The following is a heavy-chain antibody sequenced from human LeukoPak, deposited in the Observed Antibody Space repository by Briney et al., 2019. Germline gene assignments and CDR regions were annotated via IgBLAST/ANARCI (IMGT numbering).Heavy chain of an antibody. CDR1: GFTFSSYA. V-gene: IGHV3-23*01. Sequence: GGSLRLSCAASGFTFSSYAMSWVRQAPGKGLEWVSGISDSGGSTYYPDSVKGRFTISRDNSKNTLYLQMNSPRAEDTAVYYCAKHHHYYDSSGYYYPGGAFDIWGQGTMVTVSS. J-gene: IGHJ3*02. CDR3: AKHHHYYDSSGYYYPGGAFDI. CDR2: ISDSGGST. D-gene: IGHD3-22*01.